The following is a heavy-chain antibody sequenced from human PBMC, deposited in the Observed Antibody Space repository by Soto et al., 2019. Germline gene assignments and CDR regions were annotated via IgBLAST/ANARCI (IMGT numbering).Heavy chain of an antibody. CDR3: ARTLKSAGTDY. CDR1: GFTFSSYG. Sequence: GGSLRLSCAASGFTFSSYGMHWVRQAPGKGLEWVAVISYDGSNKYYADSVKGRFTISRDNSKNTLYLQMNSLRSEDTAFYYCARTLKSAGTDYWGQGTLVTVSS. J-gene: IGHJ4*02. D-gene: IGHD6-13*01. V-gene: IGHV3-30*03. CDR2: ISYDGSNK.